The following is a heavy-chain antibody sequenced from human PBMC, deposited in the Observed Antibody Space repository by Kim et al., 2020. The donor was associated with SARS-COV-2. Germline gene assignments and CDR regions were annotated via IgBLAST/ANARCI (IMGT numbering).Heavy chain of an antibody. D-gene: IGHD4-17*01. J-gene: IGHJ3*01. Sequence: KYSPAFQGHVTTSDNTSCSTAYLQWNSLRTSDTAMYFCARHTSVTHDGFDVWGQGTMVTVSS. CDR3: ARHTSVTHDGFDV. V-gene: IGHV5-51*01.